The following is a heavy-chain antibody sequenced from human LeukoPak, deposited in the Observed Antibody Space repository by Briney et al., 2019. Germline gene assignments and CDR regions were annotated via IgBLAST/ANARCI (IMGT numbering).Heavy chain of an antibody. CDR2: INHSGST. D-gene: IGHD5-18*01. Sequence: SETLSLTCAVYGVSFSGYYWSWIRQPPGKGLEWIGEINHSGSTNYNPSLKSRVTISVDTSKNQFSLKLSSVTAADTAVYYCARLDTAMDPFDYWGQGTLVTVSS. CDR1: GVSFSGYY. J-gene: IGHJ4*02. V-gene: IGHV4-34*01. CDR3: ARLDTAMDPFDY.